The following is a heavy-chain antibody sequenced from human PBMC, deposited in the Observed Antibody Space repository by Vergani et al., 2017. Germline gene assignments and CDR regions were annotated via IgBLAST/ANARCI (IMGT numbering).Heavy chain of an antibody. V-gene: IGHV5-10-1*03. Sequence: EVQLVQSGAEVKKPGESLRISCTGSGYSFTSYWISWVRQMPGKGLEWMGRIDPSDSYTTYSPSFQGHVTISAAKSISTAYLQWSSLKASDTAMYYCARVGWSYYDSSGYYYAPGGWFDPWGQGTLVTVSS. J-gene: IGHJ5*02. CDR2: IDPSDSYT. CDR1: GYSFTSYW. CDR3: ARVGWSYYDSSGYYYAPGGWFDP. D-gene: IGHD3-22*01.